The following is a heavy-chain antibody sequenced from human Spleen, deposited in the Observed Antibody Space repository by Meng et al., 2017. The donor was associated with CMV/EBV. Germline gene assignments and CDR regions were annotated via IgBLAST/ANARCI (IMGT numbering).Heavy chain of an antibody. CDR2: INPNSGGT. D-gene: IGHD3-3*01. J-gene: IGHJ5*02. V-gene: IGHV1-2*02. Sequence: ASVKVSCKASGYTFTGYYMHWVRQAPGQGLEWMGWINPNSGGTNYAQKFQGRVTMTEDKSTDTAYMELSSLRSEDTAVYYCATERRNYDFWSGYLKRGYNWFDPWGQGTLVTVSS. CDR3: ATERRNYDFWSGYLKRGYNWFDP. CDR1: GYTFTGYY.